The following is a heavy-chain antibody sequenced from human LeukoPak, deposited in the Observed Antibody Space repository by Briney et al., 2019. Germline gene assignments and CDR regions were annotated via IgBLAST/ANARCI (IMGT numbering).Heavy chain of an antibody. CDR1: GFTFSSYS. Sequence: GGSLRLSCAASGFTFSSYSMNWVRQAPGKGLEWVSFISGTGSHIYYTDSVQGRFTISRDNAKNALFLQLNSLGTEDTAVYYCARDLANDAFYDFWSGPNWGQGTLVTVSS. D-gene: IGHD3-3*01. CDR3: ARDLANDAFYDFWSGPN. CDR2: ISGTGSHI. J-gene: IGHJ4*02. V-gene: IGHV3-21*01.